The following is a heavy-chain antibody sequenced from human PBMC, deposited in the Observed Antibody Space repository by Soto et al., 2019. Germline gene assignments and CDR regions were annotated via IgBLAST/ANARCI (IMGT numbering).Heavy chain of an antibody. Sequence: QVQLVQSGGEVKKPGASVKVSCKASGYTFTSYGISWVRQAPGQGLEWMGWISGYNGNTNYAQKFQGRVTMTTDTSTSTAYMEVRSLRSDDTAVYYCARAGIAVPGPGYGMDVWGQGTTVTVSS. CDR1: GYTFTSYG. D-gene: IGHD6-19*01. CDR2: ISGYNGNT. J-gene: IGHJ6*02. CDR3: ARAGIAVPGPGYGMDV. V-gene: IGHV1-18*01.